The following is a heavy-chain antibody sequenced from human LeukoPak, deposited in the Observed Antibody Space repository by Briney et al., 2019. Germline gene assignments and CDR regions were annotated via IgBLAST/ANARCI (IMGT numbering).Heavy chain of an antibody. V-gene: IGHV3-7*01. Sequence: GSLRLSCAASGFIFSTHWMSWVRQAPGKGLEWVANIKQDGSEKYYVDSVKGRFTISRDNAKNSLYLQMNSLRVEDTAVYYCAREKHYYGSVVDHWAQGTLVTVSS. CDR2: IKQDGSEK. CDR3: AREKHYYGSVVDH. CDR1: GFIFSTHW. J-gene: IGHJ4*02. D-gene: IGHD3-10*01.